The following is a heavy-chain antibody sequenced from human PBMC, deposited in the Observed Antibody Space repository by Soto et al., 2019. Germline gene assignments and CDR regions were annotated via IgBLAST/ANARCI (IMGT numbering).Heavy chain of an antibody. CDR1: GGSISSYY. CDR3: ARHGYSDNWFDP. J-gene: IGHJ5*02. D-gene: IGHD5-12*01. CDR2: IYNSGST. Sequence: SETLSLTCTVSGGSISSYYWSWIRQPPGKGLEWIGYIYNSGSTNYNPSLKSRVTISVDTSKNQFSLKLSSVTAADTAVYYCARHGYSDNWFDPWGQGTLVTVSS. V-gene: IGHV4-59*08.